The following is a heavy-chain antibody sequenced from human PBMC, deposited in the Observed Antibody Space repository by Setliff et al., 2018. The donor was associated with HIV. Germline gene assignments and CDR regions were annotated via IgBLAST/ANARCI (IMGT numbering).Heavy chain of an antibody. J-gene: IGHJ4*02. D-gene: IGHD4-17*01. CDR2: ISDSGDKT. CDR1: GFTFRNHA. CDR3: ARRPVTTSASQLDY. V-gene: IGHV3-23*01. Sequence: GGSLRLSCEASGFTFRNHAMSWVRQAPGKGLEWVSGISDSGDKTYYADFVKGRFTIARDNSWNTLYLQINSLGAEDTAVYYCARRPVTTSASQLDYWGQGTLVTVSS.